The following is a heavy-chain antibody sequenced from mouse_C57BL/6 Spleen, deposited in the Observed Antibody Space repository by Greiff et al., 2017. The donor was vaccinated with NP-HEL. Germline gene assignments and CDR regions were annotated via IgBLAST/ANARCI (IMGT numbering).Heavy chain of an antibody. Sequence: DVQLQESGPGLVKPSQSLSLTCSVTGYSITSGYYWNWIRQFPGNKLEWMGYISYDGSNNYNPSLKNRISITRDTSKNQFFLKLNSVTTEDTATYYCAREWGFTTVVPHYAMDYWGQGTSVTVSS. CDR1: GYSITSGYY. CDR3: AREWGFTTVVPHYAMDY. J-gene: IGHJ4*01. V-gene: IGHV3-6*01. D-gene: IGHD1-1*01. CDR2: ISYDGSN.